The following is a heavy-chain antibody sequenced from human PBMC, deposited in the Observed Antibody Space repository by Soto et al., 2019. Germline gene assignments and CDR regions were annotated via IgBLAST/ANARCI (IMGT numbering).Heavy chain of an antibody. V-gene: IGHV1-8*01. CDR3: ANGEDY. CDR2: MNPNSGNA. CDR1: GDTFTSYD. D-gene: IGHD3-3*01. J-gene: IGHJ4*02. Sequence: ASVKVSCKASGDTFTSYDINWVRQASGQGLEWMGWMNPNSGNADYAQKFQGRVIMTRNTSISTAHMELSSLRSEDTAVYYCANGEDYWGQGTLVTVSS.